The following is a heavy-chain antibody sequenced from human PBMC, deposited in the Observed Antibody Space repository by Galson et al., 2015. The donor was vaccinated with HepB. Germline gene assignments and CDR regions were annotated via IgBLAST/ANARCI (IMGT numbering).Heavy chain of an antibody. CDR2: INHSGST. J-gene: IGHJ1*01. D-gene: IGHD2-15*01. CDR3: ARGTYCSGGSCYGGRGAEYFQH. Sequence: LRLSCAASGFTVSSNYRSWIRQPPGKGLEWIGEINHSGSTNYNPSLKSRVTISVDTSKNQFSLKLSSVTAADTAVYYCARGTYCSGGSCYGGRGAEYFQHWGQGTLVTVSS. V-gene: IGHV4-34*01. CDR1: GFTVSSNY.